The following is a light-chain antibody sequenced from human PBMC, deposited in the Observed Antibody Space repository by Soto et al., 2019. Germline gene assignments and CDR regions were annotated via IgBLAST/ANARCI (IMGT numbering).Light chain of an antibody. CDR1: QSISSW. CDR2: KAS. V-gene: IGKV1-5*03. J-gene: IGKJ1*01. Sequence: DIQMTQSPSTLSASVGDRVTITCRASQSISSWLAWYQQKPGKAPKLLIYKASSLESGVPSRFSRSGSGTEFTLTISSLQPDDFATYYCQQYNSYLWTFRQGTKVEIK. CDR3: QQYNSYLWT.